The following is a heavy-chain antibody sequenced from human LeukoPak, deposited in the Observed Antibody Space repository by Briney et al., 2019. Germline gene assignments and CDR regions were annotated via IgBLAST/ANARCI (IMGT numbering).Heavy chain of an antibody. CDR1: VGCFSGCY. Sequence: PGWSLRLSRALCVGCFSGCYWIGIHQPPAKGLEWVGGINHSESTNHNQSLKSRVTISVDTSKNQLSLKLSAVTAADTAVYYCARVGVGGPKLSYFDYWGQGILVTASS. D-gene: IGHD1-26*01. CDR2: INHSEST. CDR3: ARVGVGGPKLSYFDY. V-gene: IGHV4-34*01. J-gene: IGHJ4*02.